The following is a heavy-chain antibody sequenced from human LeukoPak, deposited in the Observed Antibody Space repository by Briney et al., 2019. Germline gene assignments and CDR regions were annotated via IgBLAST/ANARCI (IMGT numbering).Heavy chain of an antibody. CDR2: INHSGST. J-gene: IGHJ3*02. D-gene: IGHD6-13*01. Sequence: SETLSLTCAVYGGSFSGYYWSWIRQPPGKGLEWIGEINHSGSTNYNPSLKSRVTISVDTSKNQFSLKLSSVTAADTAVYHCARGDEQQLVRDDAFDIWGQGTMVTVSS. V-gene: IGHV4-34*01. CDR3: ARGDEQQLVRDDAFDI. CDR1: GGSFSGYY.